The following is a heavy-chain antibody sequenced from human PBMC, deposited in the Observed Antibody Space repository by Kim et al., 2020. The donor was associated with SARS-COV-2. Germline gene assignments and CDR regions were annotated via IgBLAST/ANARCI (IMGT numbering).Heavy chain of an antibody. CDR1: GGSISSSIYY. J-gene: IGHJ4*02. V-gene: IGHV4-39*01. D-gene: IGHD1-26*01. Sequence: SETLSLTCTVCGGSISSSIYYWGWIRQPPGKGLEWIGTIYYSGFTYYNPSLKSRVTIFVDTSNNQFSLKLSSVTAADTAVYYCARQRSDNAYPRAVDNWGQGTLVTVSS. CDR3: ARQRSDNAYPRAVDN. CDR2: IYYSGFT.